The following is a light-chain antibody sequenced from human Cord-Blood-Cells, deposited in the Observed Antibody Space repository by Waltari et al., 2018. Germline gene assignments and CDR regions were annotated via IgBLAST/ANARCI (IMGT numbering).Light chain of an antibody. CDR1: QDISNY. CDR2: DAS. J-gene: IGKJ4*01. V-gene: IGKV1-33*01. CDR3: QQYDNLPLT. Sequence: DIQATQFTFSLYASVGHRVPITCQASQDISNYLNWYQQKPGKAPKRLIYDASNLETRVPSRFSGSGSGTDFTFTISSLEPEDIATYYCQQYDNLPLTFGGGTKVEIK.